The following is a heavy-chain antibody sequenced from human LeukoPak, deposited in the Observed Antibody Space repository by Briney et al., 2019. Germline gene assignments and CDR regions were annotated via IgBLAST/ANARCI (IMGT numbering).Heavy chain of an antibody. J-gene: IGHJ6*02. CDR3: AREGYCSSTSCYSYYYYGMDV. CDR2: IYSGGST. CDR1: GFTVSSNY. Sequence: GGSLRLSCAASGFTVSSNYMSWVRQAPGKGLEWVSVIYSGGSTYYADSVKGRFTISRDNSKNTLYLQMNSLRAEDTAVYYCAREGYCSSTSCYSYYYYGMDVWGQGTTVTVSS. V-gene: IGHV3-66*01. D-gene: IGHD2-2*01.